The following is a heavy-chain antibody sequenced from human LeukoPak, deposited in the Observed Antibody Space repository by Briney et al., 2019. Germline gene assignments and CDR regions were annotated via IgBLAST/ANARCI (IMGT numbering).Heavy chain of an antibody. V-gene: IGHV3-30-3*01. CDR2: ISYDGSNK. J-gene: IGHJ4*02. D-gene: IGHD5-12*01. Sequence: PGGSLRLSCAASGFTFSSYAMHWVRQAPGKGLEWVAVISYDGSNKYYADSVKGRFTISRDNSKNTLYLQMNSLRAEDTAVYYCAKDLSGSGGYWGQGTLVTVSS. CDR3: AKDLSGSGGY. CDR1: GFTFSSYA.